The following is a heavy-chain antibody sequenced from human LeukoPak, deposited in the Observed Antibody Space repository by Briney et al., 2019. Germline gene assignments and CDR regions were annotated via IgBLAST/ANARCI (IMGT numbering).Heavy chain of an antibody. CDR3: ARDLATGPAGYYFDY. Sequence: GGSLRLSCAASGFIFITYGMHWVRQAPGKGLEWVAVISYDGSNKYYADSVKGRFTISRDNSKNTLYLQMNSLRAEDTAVYYCARDLATGPAGYYFDYWGQGTLVTVSS. CDR2: ISYDGSNK. CDR1: GFIFITYG. V-gene: IGHV3-30*03. D-gene: IGHD2-2*01. J-gene: IGHJ4*02.